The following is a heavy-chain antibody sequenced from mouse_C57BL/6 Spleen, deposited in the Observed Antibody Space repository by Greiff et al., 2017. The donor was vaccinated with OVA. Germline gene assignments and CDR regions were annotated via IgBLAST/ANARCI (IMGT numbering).Heavy chain of an antibody. D-gene: IGHD2-4*01. CDR3: ARSSDYDYDEVSFAY. CDR1: GYTFTSYW. CDR2: ITPSNGGT. J-gene: IGHJ3*01. V-gene: IGHV1-53*01. Sequence: QVQLQQPGTDLVKPGASVKLSCKASGYTFTSYWMHWVKQRPGQGLEWIGNITPSNGGTNYNEKLKSKATLPVDKSSSTAYMQLSSRTSEDSAVYYCARSSDYDYDEVSFAYWGQGTLVTVSA.